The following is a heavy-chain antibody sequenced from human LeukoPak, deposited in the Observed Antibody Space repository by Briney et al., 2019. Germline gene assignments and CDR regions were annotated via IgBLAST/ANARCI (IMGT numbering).Heavy chain of an antibody. CDR1: GGSISSNPYY. CDR3: ASGAYSYYYMDV. J-gene: IGHJ6*03. V-gene: IGHV4-61*01. Sequence: SETLSLTCTVSGGSISSNPYYWSWIRQPPGKGLEWIGYIYYSGSTNYNPSLKSRVTISVDTSKNQFSLKLSSVTAADTAVYYCASGAYSYYYMDVWGKGTTVTISS. D-gene: IGHD4-11*01. CDR2: IYYSGST.